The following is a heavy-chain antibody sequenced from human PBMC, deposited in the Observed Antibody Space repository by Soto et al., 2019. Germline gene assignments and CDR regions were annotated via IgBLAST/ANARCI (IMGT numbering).Heavy chain of an antibody. J-gene: IGHJ4*02. CDR1: GYTFTSYY. CDR2: INPSGGST. D-gene: IGHD2-21*02. V-gene: IGHV1-46*01. CDR3: ARVCSGGDCYHHFDY. Sequence: ASVKVSCKASGYTFTSYYMHWVRQAPGQGLEWMGIINPSGGSTSYAQKFQGRVTMTRDTSTSTVYMELSSLRSEDTAVYYCARVCSGGDCYHHFDYWGQGTLVTVSS.